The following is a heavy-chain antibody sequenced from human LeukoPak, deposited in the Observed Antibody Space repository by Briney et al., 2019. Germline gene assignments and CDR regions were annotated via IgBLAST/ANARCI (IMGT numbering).Heavy chain of an antibody. V-gene: IGHV4-4*07. CDR1: GGSISGYF. D-gene: IGHD4-17*01. CDR2: IDTSGIS. J-gene: IGHJ4*02. Sequence: SETLSLTCTVSGGSISGYFWNWIRQPAGRGLEWIGRIDTSGISDYSPSLQSRVTMSLDTSKNQFSLRLSSVTAADTGVYYCAREDWYGDYPDYFDYWGQGTLVTVSS. CDR3: AREDWYGDYPDYFDY.